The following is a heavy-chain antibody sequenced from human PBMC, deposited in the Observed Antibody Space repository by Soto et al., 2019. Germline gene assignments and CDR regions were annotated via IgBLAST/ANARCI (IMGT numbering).Heavy chain of an antibody. V-gene: IGHV3-33*01. CDR2: IYYDGSNT. D-gene: IGHD2-15*01. CDR3: ARDHCKGGTCYYYGMDV. Sequence: QVQLVESEGGVVQPGRSLRLSCAVSGLTFSNYAMHWVRQAPGKGLEWVALIYYDGSNTYYADSVKGRFTISRDNSKNTVFLEMNSLRAEDTAVYYCARDHCKGGTCYYYGMDVWGQGTTVTVSS. J-gene: IGHJ6*02. CDR1: GLTFSNYA.